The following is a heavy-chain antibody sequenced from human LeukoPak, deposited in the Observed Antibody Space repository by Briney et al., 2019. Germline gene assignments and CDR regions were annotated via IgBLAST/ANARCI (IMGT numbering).Heavy chain of an antibody. J-gene: IGHJ5*02. D-gene: IGHD1-26*01. CDR3: ARGGSYAIPNWFDP. CDR2: ISAYNGNT. Sequence: ASVKVSCKASGYTFTSYGISWVRQAPGQGLEWMGWISAYNGNTNYAQKLQGRVTMITDTSTSIAYMELRSLRSDDTAVYYCARGGSYAIPNWFDPWGQGTLVTVSS. CDR1: GYTFTSYG. V-gene: IGHV1-18*01.